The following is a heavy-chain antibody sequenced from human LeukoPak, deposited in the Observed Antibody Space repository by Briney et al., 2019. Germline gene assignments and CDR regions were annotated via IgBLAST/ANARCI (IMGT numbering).Heavy chain of an antibody. CDR3: ARVFWDARLYYDFWSGHYGMDV. Sequence: PSETLSLTCTVSSGSISSNNYYWGWVRQPPGKGLEWIGSVSYSGSTYYNPSLRSRVTISVDTSKNQFSLKVSSVTAADTAVYYCARVFWDARLYYDFWSGHYGMDVWGQGTTVTVSS. J-gene: IGHJ6*02. CDR2: VSYSGST. D-gene: IGHD3-3*01. CDR1: SGSISSNNYY. V-gene: IGHV4-39*01.